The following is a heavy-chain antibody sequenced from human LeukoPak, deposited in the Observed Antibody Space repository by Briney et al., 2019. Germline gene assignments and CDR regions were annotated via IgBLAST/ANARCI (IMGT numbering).Heavy chain of an antibody. D-gene: IGHD4-11*01. V-gene: IGHV3-23*01. J-gene: IGHJ5*02. CDR1: GFTFSDYA. Sequence: GGSRRLSCAASGFTFSDYAMSWVRQAPGKGLEWVSIISGSGDSTYYADSVKGRFTISRDNSKTTLYLQMNSLRADDTAVYYCANTFYDYRTYGWFDPWGQGTLVTVSS. CDR2: ISGSGDST. CDR3: ANTFYDYRTYGWFDP.